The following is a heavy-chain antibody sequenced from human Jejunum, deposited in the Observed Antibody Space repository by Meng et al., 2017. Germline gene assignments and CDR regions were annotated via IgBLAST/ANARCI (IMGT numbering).Heavy chain of an antibody. V-gene: IGHV4-59*01. CDR1: GGSISSYY. Sequence: SETLSLTCTVSGGSISSYYWSWIRQPPGKGLEWIGYVYYSGNTNYNPSLKSRVTISVDMSKNQLSPKLNSVTTADTAVYFCARSDPSISGRPLDPWGQGTLVTVSS. J-gene: IGHJ5*02. CDR2: VYYSGNT. D-gene: IGHD6-6*01. CDR3: ARSDPSISGRPLDP.